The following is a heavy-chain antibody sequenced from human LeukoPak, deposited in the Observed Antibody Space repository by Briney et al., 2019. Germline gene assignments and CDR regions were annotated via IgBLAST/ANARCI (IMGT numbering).Heavy chain of an antibody. CDR2: IYWDDDN. CDR3: AHRRSGYDWNHGDFDY. CDR1: GFSLPTRPLG. Sequence: SXPTLVKPTQTLTLTCSFSGFSLPTRPLGVGWIRQPPGKALEWLSVIYWDDDNRYNPSLRTRLTVTTATSKNQVVLIMTNMDPVDTATYYCAHRRSGYDWNHGDFDYWGQGTLVTVSS. V-gene: IGHV2-5*02. J-gene: IGHJ4*02. D-gene: IGHD3-22*01.